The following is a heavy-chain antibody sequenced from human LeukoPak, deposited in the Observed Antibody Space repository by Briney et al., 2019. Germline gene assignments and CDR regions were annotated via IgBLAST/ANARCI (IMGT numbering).Heavy chain of an antibody. D-gene: IGHD2-15*01. CDR2: IYYSGST. J-gene: IGHJ5*02. CDR1: GGSISSYY. V-gene: IGHV4-59*01. CDR3: ARVRGYCSGGSCSRWFDP. Sequence: SETLSLTCTVSGGSISSYYWSWIRQPPGKGLEWLGYIYYSGSTNYNPSLKSRVTISVDTSKNQFSLKLSSVTAADTAVYYCARVRGYCSGGSCSRWFDPWGQGTLVTVSS.